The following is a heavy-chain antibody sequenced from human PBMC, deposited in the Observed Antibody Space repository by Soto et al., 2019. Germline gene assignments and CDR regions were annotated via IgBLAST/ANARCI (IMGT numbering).Heavy chain of an antibody. J-gene: IGHJ4*02. V-gene: IGHV4-39*01. CDR2: IYYSGST. D-gene: IGHD4-17*01. CDR1: GGSISRISYY. CDR3: XRGFPTVVTVXY. Sequence: PLETLSLTCTVSGGSISRISYYWGWIRQPPRKGLEWIGSIYYSGSTYYNPSLKSRVTISVDTSKNQFSLKLSSVTAADTAVYYCXRGFPTVVTVXYWGQGTLVXVPS.